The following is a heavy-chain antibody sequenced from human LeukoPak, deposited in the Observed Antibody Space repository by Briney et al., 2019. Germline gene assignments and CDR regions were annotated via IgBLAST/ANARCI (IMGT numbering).Heavy chain of an antibody. D-gene: IGHD3-16*01. CDR2: IYYSGST. J-gene: IGHJ6*03. V-gene: IGHV4-59*01. Sequence: PSETLSLTCTVSGGSINSSYWNWIRQPPGEGLEWIGYIYYSGSTNFNPSLKSRVTLSLDTSKNQFSLKLSSVTAADTAVYYCARVASGGFMDVWGKGTTVTVSS. CDR1: GGSINSSY. CDR3: ARVASGGFMDV.